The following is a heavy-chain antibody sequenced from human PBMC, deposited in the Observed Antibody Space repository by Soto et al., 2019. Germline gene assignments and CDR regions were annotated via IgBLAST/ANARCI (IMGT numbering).Heavy chain of an antibody. CDR1: GFTVSTYS. V-gene: IGHV3-21*01. D-gene: IGHD6-13*01. CDR3: ARDGIAAADYYYYYGMVV. CDR2: ISSSSSYI. J-gene: IGHJ6*02. Sequence: GSLRLSCAASGFTVSTYSMNWVRQAPGMGLEWVSSISSSSSYIFYGDSVKGRFTISRDDAKNSLYLQMNSLRAEDTAVYYCARDGIAAADYYYYYGMVVWGQGTTVTVSS.